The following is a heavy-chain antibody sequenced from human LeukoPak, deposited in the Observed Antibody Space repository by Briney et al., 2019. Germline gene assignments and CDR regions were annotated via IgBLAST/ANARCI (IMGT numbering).Heavy chain of an antibody. CDR3: GKGNEIDY. V-gene: IGHV3-30*02. J-gene: IGHJ4*02. Sequence: GGSLRLSCAASGFTFSSYGMHWFRQAPGKGLEWVAFIRYDGSNKYYADSVKGRFTISRDNSKNTLYLQMNSLRPEDTAVYYCGKGNEIDYWGPGTLVTVSS. CDR2: IRYDGSNK. D-gene: IGHD1-1*01. CDR1: GFTFSSYG.